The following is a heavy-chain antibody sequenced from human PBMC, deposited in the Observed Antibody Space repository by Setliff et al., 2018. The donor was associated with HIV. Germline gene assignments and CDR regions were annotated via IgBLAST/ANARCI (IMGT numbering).Heavy chain of an antibody. CDR2: ISPDTGKP. D-gene: IGHD4-17*01. V-gene: IGHV7-4-1*02. CDR1: GYSFSDFT. Sequence: ASVKVSCKTSGYSFSDFTINWVRQAPGQGLEWMGWISPDTGKPTYAQGFTGRFVFSLDTSVSTAFLQISTLKAEDTAVYYCARLSPYGDYLLFQYWGQGTQVTVSS. J-gene: IGHJ4*02. CDR3: ARLSPYGDYLLFQY.